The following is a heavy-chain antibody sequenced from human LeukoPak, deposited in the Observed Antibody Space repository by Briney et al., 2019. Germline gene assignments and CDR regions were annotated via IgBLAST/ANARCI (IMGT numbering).Heavy chain of an antibody. Sequence: SETLSLTCAVYGGSFSDNYWTWIRQPPGKGLEWIGEIYHSGRNKYNPSLKSRVTISVDTSKNQFSLQLDSVTAADTAVYYCARGCGVFYRDHFDIWGKGTVVTVSS. CDR3: ARGCGVFYRDHFDI. CDR2: IYHSGRN. D-gene: IGHD3-16*02. J-gene: IGHJ3*02. V-gene: IGHV4-34*01. CDR1: GGSFSDNY.